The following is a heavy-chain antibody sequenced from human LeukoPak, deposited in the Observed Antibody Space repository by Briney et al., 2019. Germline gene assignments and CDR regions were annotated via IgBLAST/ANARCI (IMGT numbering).Heavy chain of an antibody. CDR3: ASGDFWSGYSDY. Sequence: PGGSLRLSCAASGFTFSSCALHWVRQAPGKGLEWVAVISYDGSNKYYADSVKGRFTISRDSSKNTLYLQMNSLRAEDTAVYYCASGDFWSGYSDYWGQGTLVTVSS. J-gene: IGHJ4*02. D-gene: IGHD3-3*01. V-gene: IGHV3-30-3*01. CDR2: ISYDGSNK. CDR1: GFTFSSCA.